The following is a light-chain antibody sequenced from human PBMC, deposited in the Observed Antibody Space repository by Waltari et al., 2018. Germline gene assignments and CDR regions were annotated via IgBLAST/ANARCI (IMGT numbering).Light chain of an antibody. CDR3: QQYSSSVMYT. CDR1: QSLSRSR. CDR2: AAS. Sequence: EFVLTQSPDTLSLSPGGRATLSCRASQSLSRSRLAWYQQKPGQAPRLPIYAASSRATGIPDRFSGSGSGTDFSLTISRVEPEDVAVYYCQQYSSSVMYTFGQGTKLEIQ. V-gene: IGKV3-20*01. J-gene: IGKJ2*01.